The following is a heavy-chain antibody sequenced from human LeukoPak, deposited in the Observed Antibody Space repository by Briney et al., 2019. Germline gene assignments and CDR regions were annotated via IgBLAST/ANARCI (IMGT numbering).Heavy chain of an antibody. Sequence: ASVKVSCKASGGTFSSYAISWVRQAPGQGLEWMGRIIPIFGTANYAQKFQGRVTITTDESTSTAYMELSSPRSEDTAVYYCARGENYYYDSSGYYTFWGQGTLVTVSS. D-gene: IGHD3-22*01. CDR1: GGTFSSYA. CDR3: ARGENYYYDSSGYYTF. CDR2: IIPIFGTA. V-gene: IGHV1-69*05. J-gene: IGHJ4*02.